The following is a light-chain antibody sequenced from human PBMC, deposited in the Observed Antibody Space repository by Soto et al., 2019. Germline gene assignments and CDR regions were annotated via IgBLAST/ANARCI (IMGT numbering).Light chain of an antibody. CDR1: SSDVGSYNL. CDR3: CSYAGSSTFV. J-gene: IGLJ2*01. Sequence: QSVLTQPASVSGSPGQSITISCTGTSSDVGSYNLVSWYQQHPGKAPKLMIYEVSKRPSGVSNRFSGSKSGNTASLTISGFQAEDEADYYCCSYAGSSTFVFGGGTKLTVL. V-gene: IGLV2-23*02. CDR2: EVS.